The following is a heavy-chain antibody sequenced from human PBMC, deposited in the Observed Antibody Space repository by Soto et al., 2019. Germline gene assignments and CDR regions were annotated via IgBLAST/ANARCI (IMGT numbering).Heavy chain of an antibody. CDR3: ARDRGYYFDA. D-gene: IGHD3-10*01. CDR2: IYYTGST. CDR1: GASISSYY. Sequence: AETLSLTCTVSGASISSYYWSWIRQPPGKGLEWIGYIYYTGSTNYNPSLKSRVTISMDTSKNQFSLKLSFVTAADTAVYYCARDRGYYFDAWGQGTLVTVSS. J-gene: IGHJ4*02. V-gene: IGHV4-59*01.